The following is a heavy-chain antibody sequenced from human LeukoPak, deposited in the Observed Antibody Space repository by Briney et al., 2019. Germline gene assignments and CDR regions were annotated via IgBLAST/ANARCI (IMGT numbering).Heavy chain of an antibody. J-gene: IGHJ4*02. CDR1: GGSISSSSYY. V-gene: IGHV4-39*07. CDR2: IYYSGST. D-gene: IGHD3-10*01. Sequence: SETLSLTCTVSGGSISSSSYYWGWIRQPPGKGLEWIGSIYYSGSTYYNPSLKSRVTISVDTSKNQFSLKLSSVTAADTAVYYCARFGGFAGTYFDYWGQGTLVTVSP. CDR3: ARFGGFAGTYFDY.